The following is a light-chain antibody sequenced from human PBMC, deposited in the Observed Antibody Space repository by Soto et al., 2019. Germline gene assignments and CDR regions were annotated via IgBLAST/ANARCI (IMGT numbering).Light chain of an antibody. CDR3: QQYHLYWT. CDR1: QSVSSSY. J-gene: IGKJ1*01. V-gene: IGKV3-20*01. CDR2: GAS. Sequence: EIVLTQSPGTLSLSPGERATLSCRASQSVSSSYLAWYQQKPGQAPRLLIYGASSRATGIPDRFSGSGSGTDFTLTISRLEPEDFATYYCQQYHLYWTFGPGTKVEI.